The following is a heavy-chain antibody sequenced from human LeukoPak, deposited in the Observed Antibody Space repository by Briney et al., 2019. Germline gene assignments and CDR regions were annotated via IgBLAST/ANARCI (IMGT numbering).Heavy chain of an antibody. CDR1: GGSLSTNTYY. CDR3: ARDNTMSGSYIG. J-gene: IGHJ4*02. Sequence: PSETLSLTCTVSGGSLSTNTYYWVWIRQPPGKGLEWIGSIYHSGSTYYNPSLKSRLTISVDTSKNQFSLKLTSVTAADTAVYYCARDNTMSGSYIGWGQGTLVTVSS. V-gene: IGHV4-39*07. D-gene: IGHD1-26*01. CDR2: IYHSGST.